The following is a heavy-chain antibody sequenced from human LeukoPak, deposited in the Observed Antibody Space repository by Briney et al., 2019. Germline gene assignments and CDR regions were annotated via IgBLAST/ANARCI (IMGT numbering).Heavy chain of an antibody. D-gene: IGHD3-3*01. CDR2: ISGSGGST. Sequence: GGSLRLSCAASGFTFSSYGMSWVRQAPGKGLEWVSAISGSGGSTYYADSVKGRFTISRDNSKNTLYLQMNSLRAEDTAVYYCAKSHGFWSGNYYYYMDVWGKGTTVTVSS. V-gene: IGHV3-23*01. J-gene: IGHJ6*03. CDR3: AKSHGFWSGNYYYYMDV. CDR1: GFTFSSYG.